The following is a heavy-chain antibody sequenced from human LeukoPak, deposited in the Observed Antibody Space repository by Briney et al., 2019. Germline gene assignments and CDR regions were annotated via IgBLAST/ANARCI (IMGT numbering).Heavy chain of an antibody. CDR2: ISSSSSTI. J-gene: IGHJ4*02. CDR3: ARVSRGVVSCDY. Sequence: GGSLRLSCAASGFIFSNYGMHWVRQAPGKGLEWASYISSSSSTIYYADSVKGRFTISRDNAKNSLYLQMNSLRAEDTAVYYCARVSRGVVSCDYWGQGTLVTVSS. D-gene: IGHD3-22*01. CDR1: GFIFSNYG. V-gene: IGHV3-48*01.